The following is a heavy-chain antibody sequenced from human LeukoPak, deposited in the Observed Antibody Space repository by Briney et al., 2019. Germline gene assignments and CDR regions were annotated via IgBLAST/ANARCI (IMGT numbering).Heavy chain of an antibody. V-gene: IGHV3-23*01. D-gene: IGHD6-19*01. CDR2: IGGSGGST. CDR1: GFTFSSYA. J-gene: IGHJ4*02. Sequence: GGSLRLSCAASGFTFSSYAMSWVRQAPGKGLEWVSAIGGSGGSTYWAECVKGRFTISRDNSTNTLCLQMNSLRAEDTAVYYCAKTFGPSGAGTFDYWGQGTLVTVSS. CDR3: AKTFGPSGAGTFDY.